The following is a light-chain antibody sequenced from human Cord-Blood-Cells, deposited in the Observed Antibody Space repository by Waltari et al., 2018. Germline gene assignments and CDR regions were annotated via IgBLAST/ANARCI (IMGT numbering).Light chain of an antibody. CDR3: QQYDNLPIT. Sequence: DIQMTQSPSSLSASVGDRVTLTCQARQDISNYLNWYQQKPGKAPKLLIYDASNLETGVPSRFSGSGSGTDFTFTISSLQPEDIATYYCQQYDNLPITFGQGTRLEIK. J-gene: IGKJ5*01. V-gene: IGKV1-33*01. CDR1: QDISNY. CDR2: DAS.